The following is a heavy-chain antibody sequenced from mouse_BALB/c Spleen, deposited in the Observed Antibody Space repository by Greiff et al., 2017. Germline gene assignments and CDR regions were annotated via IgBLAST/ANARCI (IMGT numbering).Heavy chain of an antibody. CDR3: AREGGLRRGFAY. J-gene: IGHJ3*01. CDR1: GFSLTSYG. Sequence: QVQLRESGPGLVAPSQSLSITCTVSGFSLTSYGVHWVRQPPGKGLEWLGVIWAGGSTNYNSALMSRLSISKDNSKSQVFLKMNSLQTDDTAMYYCAREGGLRRGFAYWGQGTLVTVSA. CDR2: IWAGGST. V-gene: IGHV2-9*02. D-gene: IGHD2-4*01.